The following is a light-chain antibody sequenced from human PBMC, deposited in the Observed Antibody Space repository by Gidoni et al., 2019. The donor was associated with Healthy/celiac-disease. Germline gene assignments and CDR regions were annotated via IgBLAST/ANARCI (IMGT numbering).Light chain of an antibody. CDR3: QQYGSSPRT. J-gene: IGKJ2*01. CDR1: QSVSSSY. CDR2: GAS. V-gene: IGKV3-20*01. Sequence: IVLTPFPGTLSLSPGERATLSCRASQSVSSSYLAWYQQKPGQAPRLLIYGASSRATGIPDRFSGSGSVTDFTLTISRLEPEDFAVYYCQQYGSSPRTFGQGTKLEIK.